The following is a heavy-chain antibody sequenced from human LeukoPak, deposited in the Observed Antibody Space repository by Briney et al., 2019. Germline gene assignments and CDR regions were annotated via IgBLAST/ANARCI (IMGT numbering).Heavy chain of an antibody. V-gene: IGHV3-23*01. CDR2: ISGSGGST. CDR3: AKTLAAAGTYLHYYYYYGMDV. D-gene: IGHD6-13*01. CDR1: GFTFSSYA. J-gene: IGHJ6*02. Sequence: GGSLRLSCAASGFTFSSYAMSWVRQAPGKGLEWVSAISGSGGSTYYADSAKGRFTISRDNSKNTLYLQMNSLRAEDTAVYYCAKTLAAAGTYLHYYYYYGMDVWGQGTTVTVSS.